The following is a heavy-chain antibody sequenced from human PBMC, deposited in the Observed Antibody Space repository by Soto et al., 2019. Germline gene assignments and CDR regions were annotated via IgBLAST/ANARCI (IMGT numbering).Heavy chain of an antibody. V-gene: IGHV1-69*06. CDR3: AIGTIGYCSGGSCYSPDY. CDR2: IIPIFGTA. D-gene: IGHD2-15*01. J-gene: IGHJ4*02. Sequence: QVQLVQSGAEVKKPGSSVKVSCKASGGTFSSYAISWVRQTPGQGLEWMGGIIPIFGTANYAQKFQGRVTITADKSTSTAYMELRSLRSDDTAVYYCAIGTIGYCSGGSCYSPDYWGQGTLVTVSS. CDR1: GGTFSSYA.